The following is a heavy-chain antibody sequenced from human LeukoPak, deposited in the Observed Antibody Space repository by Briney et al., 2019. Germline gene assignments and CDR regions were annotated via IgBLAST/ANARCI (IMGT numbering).Heavy chain of an antibody. CDR2: IYTSGST. Sequence: SETLSLTCTVSGGSISSSSYYWGWIRQPPGKGLEWIGSIYTSGSTNFNPSVKSRVSISLDTSQNQCSLKMSTVTAADTAVYSCAREGAARNFDSWGQGILVTVSS. V-gene: IGHV4-39*07. J-gene: IGHJ4*02. D-gene: IGHD6-6*01. CDR1: GGSISSSSYY. CDR3: AREGAARNFDS.